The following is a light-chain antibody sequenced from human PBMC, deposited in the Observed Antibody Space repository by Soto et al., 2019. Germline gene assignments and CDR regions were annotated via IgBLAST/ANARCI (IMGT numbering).Light chain of an antibody. V-gene: IGKV1-9*01. J-gene: IGKJ3*01. CDR2: AAS. CDR3: QQRHSYPIFT. CDR1: QGISSY. Sequence: IQLTQSPSSLSASVGDRVTITCRASQGISSYLAWYQKKPGKAPKLLIYAASTLQSGVPSRFSGSGSGTDFTLTISSLQPEDFATYYCQQRHSYPIFTFGPGTTVDIK.